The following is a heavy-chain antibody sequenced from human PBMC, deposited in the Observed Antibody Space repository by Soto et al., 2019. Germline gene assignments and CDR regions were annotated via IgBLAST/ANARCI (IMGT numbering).Heavy chain of an antibody. CDR1: GFTFSSYA. Sequence: GGSLRLSCAASGFTFSSYAMHWVRQAPGKGLEWVAVISYDGSNKYYADSVKGRFTISRDNSKNTLYLQMNSLRAEDTAVYYCARERALTVTQYYYGMDVWGQGTTVTVSS. CDR3: ARERALTVTQYYYGMDV. D-gene: IGHD4-17*01. J-gene: IGHJ6*02. CDR2: ISYDGSNK. V-gene: IGHV3-30-3*01.